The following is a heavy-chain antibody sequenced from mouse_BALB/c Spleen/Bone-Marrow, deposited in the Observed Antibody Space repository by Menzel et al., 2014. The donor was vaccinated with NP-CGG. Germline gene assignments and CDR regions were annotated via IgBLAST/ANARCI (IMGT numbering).Heavy chain of an antibody. V-gene: IGHV2-6-4*01. Sequence: VQLVESGPGLVAPSQSLSITCTVSGFSLSRYSIHWIRQPPGNGLEWLGMIWGGGSTDYNSALKSRLSISKDNSKSQVFLKMNSLQTDDTAICYCARNLRDPFAYWGQGTLVTVSA. CDR2: IWGGGST. CDR3: ARNLRDPFAY. CDR1: GFSLSRYS. J-gene: IGHJ3*01.